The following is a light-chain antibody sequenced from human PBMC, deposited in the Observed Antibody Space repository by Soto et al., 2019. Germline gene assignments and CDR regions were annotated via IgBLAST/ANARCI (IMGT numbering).Light chain of an antibody. J-gene: IGKJ5*01. CDR2: KAS. CDR3: LQDYNYPIP. V-gene: IGKV1-5*03. CDR1: QTISSW. Sequence: EIEVTQSTSTLSGSVGDRVTITCRASQTISSWLAWYQQKPGKAPKLLIYKASTLKSGVPSRFSGSGSGTDFTLTISSLQPEDSATYYCLQDYNYPIPFGQVTRLAVK.